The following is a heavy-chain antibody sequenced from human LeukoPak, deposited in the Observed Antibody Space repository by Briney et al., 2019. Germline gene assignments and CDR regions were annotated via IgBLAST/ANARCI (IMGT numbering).Heavy chain of an antibody. CDR1: GFTFTSSG. CDR3: ARDLSPVVRASPMGY. Sequence: GTSLRLSCAASGFTFTSSGMHWVRQAPGKGLEWVALITYDGYYKYYLDSVKGRFTISSDTSKNTLYLQMNSLRAEDTAVYYCARDLSPVVRASPMGYWGQGTLVTVSS. D-gene: IGHD3-10*01. J-gene: IGHJ4*02. CDR2: ITYDGYYK. V-gene: IGHV3-30*03.